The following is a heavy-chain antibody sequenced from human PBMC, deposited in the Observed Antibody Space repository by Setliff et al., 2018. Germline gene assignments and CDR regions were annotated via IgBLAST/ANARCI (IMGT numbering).Heavy chain of an antibody. J-gene: IGHJ4*02. CDR2: FIPVLRKA. Sequence: SVKVSCKASGGTFSSDVITCVRQAPGQGLEWMGRFIPVLRKANYAQRFQGRVTITADESTSTGYLELSRLRSEDTAIYYCARELRSPYWHIDFWGQGTLVTVSS. V-gene: IGHV1-69*13. CDR3: ARELRSPYWHIDF. CDR1: GGTFSSDV. D-gene: IGHD2-15*01.